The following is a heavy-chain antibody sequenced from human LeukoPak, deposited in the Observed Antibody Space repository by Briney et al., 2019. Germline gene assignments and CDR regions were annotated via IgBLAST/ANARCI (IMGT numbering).Heavy chain of an antibody. CDR3: AKVRYYDFWSGYFGHDWFDP. D-gene: IGHD3-3*01. Sequence: PGGSLRLSCAASGFTVSSNYMSWVRQAPGKGLEWVSVIYSGGSTYYADSVKGRFTISRDNSKNTLYLQMNSLRAEDTAVYYCAKVRYYDFWSGYFGHDWFDPWGQGTLVTVSS. V-gene: IGHV3-53*05. CDR2: IYSGGST. CDR1: GFTVSSNY. J-gene: IGHJ5*02.